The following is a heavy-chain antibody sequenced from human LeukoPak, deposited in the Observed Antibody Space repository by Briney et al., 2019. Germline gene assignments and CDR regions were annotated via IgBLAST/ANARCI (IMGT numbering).Heavy chain of an antibody. D-gene: IGHD3-10*01. CDR3: ARARGMVRGVIYYYGMDV. J-gene: IGHJ6*02. CDR2: MNPNSGNT. CDR1: GYTFTGYY. V-gene: IGHV1-8*02. Sequence: GASVKVSCKASGYTFTGYYMHWVRQATGQGLEWMGWMNPNSGNTGYAQKFQGRVTMTRNTSISTAYMELSSLRSEDTAVYYCARARGMVRGVIYYYGMDVWGQGTTVTVSS.